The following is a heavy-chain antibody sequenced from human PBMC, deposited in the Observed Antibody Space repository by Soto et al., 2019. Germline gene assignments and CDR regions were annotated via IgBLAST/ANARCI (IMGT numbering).Heavy chain of an antibody. J-gene: IGHJ4*02. Sequence: EVQLVESGGGLVQPGGSLRLSCTVSGFTFSRYYMNWVRQAPGKGLEWVATIKEDGSEKFYVDSVKGRFTISRDNAKNSLFLQMNSLRVEETALYYCARDRDDNSAYGDFWGQGTLVTVSS. V-gene: IGHV3-7*01. CDR1: GFTFSRYY. CDR3: ARDRDDNSAYGDF. D-gene: IGHD4-4*01. CDR2: IKEDGSEK.